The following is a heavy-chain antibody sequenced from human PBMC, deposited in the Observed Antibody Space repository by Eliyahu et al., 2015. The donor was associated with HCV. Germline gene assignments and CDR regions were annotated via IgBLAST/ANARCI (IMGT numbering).Heavy chain of an antibody. J-gene: IGHJ4*02. CDR2: ISSGGDST. D-gene: IGHD2-15*01. Sequence: EVQLLESGGVLVQPGGSLRLSCAASGFTFSNYDMSWVRQAPGKGLEWVSGISSGGDSTYYADSVKGRFTISRDNFKNTMYLQMNSVRAEDTAEYYCALYCSGGACYSMGGAFDYWGQGTLVTVSS. CDR3: ALYCSGGACYSMGGAFDY. CDR1: GFTFSNYD. V-gene: IGHV3-23*01.